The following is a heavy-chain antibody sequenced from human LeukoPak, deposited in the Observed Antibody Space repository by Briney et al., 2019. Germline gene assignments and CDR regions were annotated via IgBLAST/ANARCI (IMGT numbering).Heavy chain of an antibody. CDR2: ISSSSSYI. D-gene: IGHD5-12*01. CDR3: ARSQYSGYDSDYYYGMDV. Sequence: PGGSLRLSCAASGFTFSSYSMNWVRQAPGKGLEWVSSISSSSSYIYYADSVKGRFTISRDNAKNSLYLQMNSLRAEDTAVYYCARSQYSGYDSDYYYGMDVWGKGTTVTVSS. CDR1: GFTFSSYS. J-gene: IGHJ6*04. V-gene: IGHV3-21*01.